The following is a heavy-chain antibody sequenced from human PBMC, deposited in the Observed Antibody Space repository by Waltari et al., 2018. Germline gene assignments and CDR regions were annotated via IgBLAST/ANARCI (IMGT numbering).Heavy chain of an antibody. J-gene: IGHJ6*02. CDR3: ARGTPQAECGGDCYPYYYGMDV. Sequence: QVQLVQSGAEVKKPGSSVKVSCKASGDTFNKYPITWVRQAPGQGLEWMGRSIPALSMADFAQKVQGRMTITADISTTTAYMELSGLRSNDTAVYYCARGTPQAECGGDCYPYYYGMDVWGQGTTVTVSS. D-gene: IGHD2-21*01. CDR2: SIPALSMA. CDR1: GDTFNKYP. V-gene: IGHV1-69*09.